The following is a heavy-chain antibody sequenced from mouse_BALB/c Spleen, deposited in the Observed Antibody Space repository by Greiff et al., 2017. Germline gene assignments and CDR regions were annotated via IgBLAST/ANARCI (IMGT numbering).Heavy chain of an antibody. Sequence: VQLQQSGAELVRPGASVKMSCKASGYTFTSYTMHWVKQRPGQGLEWIGYINPSSGYTNYNQKFKDKATLTADKSSSTAYMQLSSLTSEDSAVYYCARGITTVVDGFDYWGQGTTLTVSS. CDR2: INPSSGYT. V-gene: IGHV1S26*01. D-gene: IGHD1-1*01. CDR1: GYTFTSYT. CDR3: ARGITTVVDGFDY. J-gene: IGHJ2*01.